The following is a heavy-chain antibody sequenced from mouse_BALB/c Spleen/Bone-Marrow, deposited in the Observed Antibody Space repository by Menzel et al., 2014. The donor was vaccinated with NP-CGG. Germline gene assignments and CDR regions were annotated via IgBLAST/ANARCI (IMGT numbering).Heavy chain of an antibody. CDR3: ARVIRYESYFDY. V-gene: IGHV2-9*02. CDR1: GFSLTSYG. J-gene: IGHJ2*01. CDR2: IWAGGST. D-gene: IGHD2-14*01. Sequence: QVQLKEPGPGLVAPSQSLSIPCTVSGFSLTSYGVHWVRQPPRKGLEWLGVIWAGGSTNYNSALMSRLSISKDNSKSQVFLKMNSLQTDDTAMYYCARVIRYESYFDYWGQGTTLTVSS.